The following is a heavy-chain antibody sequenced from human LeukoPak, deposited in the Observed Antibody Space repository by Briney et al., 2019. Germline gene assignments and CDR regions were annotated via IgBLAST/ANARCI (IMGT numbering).Heavy chain of an antibody. CDR1: GFTFSSYS. D-gene: IGHD3-16*01. CDR2: ISSSSSTI. J-gene: IGHJ3*02. Sequence: GGSLRLSCAASGFTFSSYSMNWVRQAPGKGLEWVSYISSSSSTIYYADSVKGRFTISRDNAKSSLYLQMNSLRAEDTAVYYCARAVPDMNSLGPFDAFDIWGQGTMVTVSS. CDR3: ARAVPDMNSLGPFDAFDI. V-gene: IGHV3-48*04.